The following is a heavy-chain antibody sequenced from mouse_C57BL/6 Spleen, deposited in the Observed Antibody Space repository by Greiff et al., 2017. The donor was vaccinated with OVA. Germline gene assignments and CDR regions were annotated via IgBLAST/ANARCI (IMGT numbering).Heavy chain of an antibody. D-gene: IGHD2-4*01. CDR2: IWSGGST. CDR3: AVSMITNWLAY. CDR1: GFSLTSYG. J-gene: IGHJ3*01. V-gene: IGHV2-4*01. Sequence: QVQLKQSGPGLVQPSQSLSITCTVSGFSLTSYGVHWVRQPPGKGLEWLGVIWSGGSTDYNADFISRLSISKDNSKSQVFFKMNSLQADDTAIDYCAVSMITNWLAYWGQGTLVTVSA.